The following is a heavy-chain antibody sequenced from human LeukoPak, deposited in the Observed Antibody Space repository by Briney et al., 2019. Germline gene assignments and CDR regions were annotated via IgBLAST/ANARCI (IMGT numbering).Heavy chain of an antibody. CDR2: INPNSGGT. D-gene: IGHD3-3*01. CDR3: AFTIFGVVKGNWFDP. CDR1: GYTFTGYY. Sequence: ASVKVSCKASGYTFTGYYMHWVRQAPGQGLEWRGWINPNSGGTNYAQKFQGRVTMTRDTSISTAYMELSRLRSDDTAVCYCAFTIFGVVKGNWFDPWGQGTLVTVSS. J-gene: IGHJ5*02. V-gene: IGHV1-2*02.